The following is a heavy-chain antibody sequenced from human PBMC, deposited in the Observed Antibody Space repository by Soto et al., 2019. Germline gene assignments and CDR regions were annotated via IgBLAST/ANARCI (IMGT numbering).Heavy chain of an antibody. CDR1: GGSFSGYY. D-gene: IGHD6-19*01. J-gene: IGHJ3*02. CDR2: VNPTGST. CDR3: ARSREQWLVDAFDI. Sequence: QVQVQQWGAGLLKSSETLSLTCAVYGGSFSGYYWSWIRQSPGKGLEWFGEVNPTGSTKYNPSLKRLVTISVDTAKNQFSLNLNSVTAADTALYYCARSREQWLVDAFDIGGQGTMVTVSS. V-gene: IGHV4-34*01.